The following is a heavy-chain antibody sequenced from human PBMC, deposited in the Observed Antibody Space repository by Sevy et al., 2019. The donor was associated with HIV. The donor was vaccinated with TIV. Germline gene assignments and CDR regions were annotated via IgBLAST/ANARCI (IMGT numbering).Heavy chain of an antibody. CDR2: TIPVFGSA. V-gene: IGHV1-69*13. Sequence: ASVKVSCKASGDTFGNYAIAWVRQAPGQGLEWMGGTIPVFGSANSAQKFQDRVTITADVSTSTAYMELRSLTSEDTAVYYCARSNPDGYNYSYYYRMDVWGQGTTVTVSS. CDR1: GDTFGNYA. D-gene: IGHD5-12*01. CDR3: ARSNPDGYNYSYYYRMDV. J-gene: IGHJ6*02.